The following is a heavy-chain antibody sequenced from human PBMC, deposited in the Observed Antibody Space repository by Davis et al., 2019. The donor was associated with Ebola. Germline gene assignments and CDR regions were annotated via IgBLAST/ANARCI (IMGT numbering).Heavy chain of an antibody. CDR2: INSDGSTT. Sequence: PGGSLRLSCAASGFTFSPYWMNWVRQVPGKGLMWVSRINSDGSTTTYADSVKGRFSISRDNAKNTLYLQMNGLRAEDTAMYYCTSGQLLGAWGWLDPWGQGTLVTVST. J-gene: IGHJ5*02. CDR3: TSGQLLGAWGWLDP. CDR1: GFTFSPYW. D-gene: IGHD1-26*01. V-gene: IGHV3-74*03.